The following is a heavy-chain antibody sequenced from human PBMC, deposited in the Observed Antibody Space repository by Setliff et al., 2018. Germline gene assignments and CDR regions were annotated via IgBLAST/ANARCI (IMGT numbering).Heavy chain of an antibody. J-gene: IGHJ4*02. Sequence: SETLSLTCTVSGSAISSGHYWGWIRQPPGKGGLEWIGSFRPSGRTYYNPSLKSRVTISLDTSKNQFSLRLNSVTASDTAVYYCATTGTYRYFDYWGQGTLVTVSS. CDR1: GSAISSGHY. V-gene: IGHV4-38-2*02. CDR2: FRPSGRT. D-gene: IGHD1-1*01. CDR3: ATTGTYRYFDY.